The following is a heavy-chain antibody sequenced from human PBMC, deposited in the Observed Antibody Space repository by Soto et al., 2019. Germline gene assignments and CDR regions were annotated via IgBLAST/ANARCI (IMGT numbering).Heavy chain of an antibody. CDR2: IYSGGST. CDR1: GFTVSSNY. J-gene: IGHJ4*02. V-gene: IGHV3-66*01. D-gene: IGHD3-10*01. CDR3: ARSLANYYGSGSYSD. Sequence: EVQLVESGGGLVQPGGSLRLSCAASGFTVSSNYMSWVRQAPGKGLEWVSVIYSGGSTFYADSVKGRFTISRDNSKNTLYLQMNSLRAEDTAVYYCARSLANYYGSGSYSDWGQGTLVTVSS.